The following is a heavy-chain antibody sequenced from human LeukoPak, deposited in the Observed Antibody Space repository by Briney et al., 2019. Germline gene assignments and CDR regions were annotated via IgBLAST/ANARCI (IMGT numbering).Heavy chain of an antibody. J-gene: IGHJ4*02. CDR2: IRYDGSNK. CDR3: AKVRYDDSSGYYHYYFDY. D-gene: IGHD3-22*01. CDR1: GFTFTTYG. Sequence: GGTLRLSCAASGFTFTTYGMHWVRQAPGKGLEWVAFIRYDGSNKYYADSVKGRFTISRDNSKNTLYLQMNSLRAEDTAVYYCAKVRYDDSSGYYHYYFDYWGQGTLVTVSS. V-gene: IGHV3-30*02.